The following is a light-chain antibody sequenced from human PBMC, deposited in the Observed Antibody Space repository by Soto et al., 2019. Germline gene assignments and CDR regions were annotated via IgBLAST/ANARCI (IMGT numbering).Light chain of an antibody. CDR2: TSS. CDR1: QSISTS. CDR3: QQGYSRPRT. Sequence: DIQLTQSPSSLSASVGDRVTITCRASQSISTSLNWYQQKPGKAPNLLIFTSSNFESGVPSRFSGSGSGTDFTLTISSLQPEDFATYFCQQGYSRPRTFGQGTKVEIK. J-gene: IGKJ1*01. V-gene: IGKV1-39*01.